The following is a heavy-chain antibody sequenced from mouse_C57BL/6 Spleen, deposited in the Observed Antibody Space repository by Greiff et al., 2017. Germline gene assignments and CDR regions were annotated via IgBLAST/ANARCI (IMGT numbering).Heavy chain of an antibody. D-gene: IGHD3-3*01. V-gene: IGHV1-55*01. CDR1: GFNFNGYW. Sequence: QVQLKQPGAELVKPGASVKLSCKASGFNFNGYWITWVKQRTGQGLEWIGDIDPGSGSTKYNEKFKGKATMTADTSSSTAYMQLSSLTSEDSAVYYCARRRCSMDYWGQGTSLTVSS. J-gene: IGHJ4*01. CDR2: IDPGSGST. CDR3: ARRRCSMDY.